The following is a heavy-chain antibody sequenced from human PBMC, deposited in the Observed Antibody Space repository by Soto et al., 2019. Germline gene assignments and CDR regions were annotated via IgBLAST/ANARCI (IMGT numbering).Heavy chain of an antibody. J-gene: IGHJ4*02. V-gene: IGHV3-21*01. CDR1: GFTFSSYS. CDR3: ARVWDVPGDSNYVSDY. Sequence: PGGSLRLSCAASGFTFSSYSMNWVRQAPGKGLEWVSSISSSSSYIYYADSVKGRFTTSRDNAKNSLYLQMNSLRAEDTAVYYCARVWDVPGDSNYVSDYWGQGTLVTVSS. D-gene: IGHD4-4*01. CDR2: ISSSSSYI.